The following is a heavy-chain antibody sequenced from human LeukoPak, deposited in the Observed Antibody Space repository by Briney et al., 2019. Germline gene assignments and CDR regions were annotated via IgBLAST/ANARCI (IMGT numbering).Heavy chain of an antibody. D-gene: IGHD2/OR15-2a*01. CDR1: GNYW. Sequence: GGSLGLSCAASGNYWMHWVRQAPGKGLVWVSHINSDGSWTSYADSVKGRFTISKDNAKNTVYLQMNSLRAEDTAVYYCVSFYETYWGRGTLVTVSS. CDR3: VSFYETY. CDR2: INSDGSWT. J-gene: IGHJ4*02. V-gene: IGHV3-74*01.